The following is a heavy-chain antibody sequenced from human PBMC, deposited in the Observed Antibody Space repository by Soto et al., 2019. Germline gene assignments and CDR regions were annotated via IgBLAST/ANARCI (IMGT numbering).Heavy chain of an antibody. CDR1: GGSISSGGYY. D-gene: IGHD6-13*01. Sequence: PSETLSLTCTVSGGSISSGGYYWSWIRQHPGKGLEWIGYIYYSGSTYYNPSLKSRVTISVDTSKNQFSLKLSSVTAADTAVYYCARLYSSSWYVGADYGMDVWGQGTTVTVSS. CDR2: IYYSGST. J-gene: IGHJ6*02. V-gene: IGHV4-31*03. CDR3: ARLYSSSWYVGADYGMDV.